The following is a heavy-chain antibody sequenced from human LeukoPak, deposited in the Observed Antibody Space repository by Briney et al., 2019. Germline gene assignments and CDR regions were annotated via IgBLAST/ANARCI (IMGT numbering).Heavy chain of an antibody. Sequence: PSETLSLTCAVYGGSFSGYYWSWIRQPPGKGLEWIGEINHSGSTNYNPSLKSRVTISVDTSKNQFSLKLSSVTAADTAAYYCAHYLPGYSYGNWGQGTLVTVSS. CDR2: INHSGST. J-gene: IGHJ4*02. V-gene: IGHV4-34*01. D-gene: IGHD5-18*01. CDR1: GGSFSGYY. CDR3: AHYLPGYSYGN.